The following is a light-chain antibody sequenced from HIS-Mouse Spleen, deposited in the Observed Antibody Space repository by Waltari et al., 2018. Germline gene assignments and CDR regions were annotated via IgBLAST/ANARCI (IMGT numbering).Light chain of an antibody. CDR3: CSYAGSYTWV. CDR1: NIGSKS. CDR2: DDS. Sequence: SYVLTQPPSVSVAPGKTARITCGGNNIGSKSVHWYQQKPGQAPVLVVYDDSDRPSGIPELFSGSNSGNTATLTISRVEAGDEADYYCCSYAGSYTWVFGGGTKLTVL. V-gene: IGLV3-21*03. J-gene: IGLJ3*02.